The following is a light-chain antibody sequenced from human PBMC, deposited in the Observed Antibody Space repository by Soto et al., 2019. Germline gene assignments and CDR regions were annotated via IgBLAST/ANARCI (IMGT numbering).Light chain of an antibody. CDR1: QSINSD. V-gene: IGKV3D-15*01. J-gene: IGKJ1*01. CDR3: QQYGKWPPT. Sequence: EIVMTQSPATLSVSPGESATLSCRASQSINSDLAWYQQKPGQAPRLVIYLASTRPTGIPARFSGGGSGTEFTLTSSSLQSEDRAVYYCQQYGKWPPTFGQGTKVEIK. CDR2: LAS.